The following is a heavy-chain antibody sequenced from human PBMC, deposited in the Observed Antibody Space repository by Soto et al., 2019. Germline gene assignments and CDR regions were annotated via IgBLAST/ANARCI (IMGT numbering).Heavy chain of an antibody. CDR3: ARHEDSSMIVVVPRGYFAD. CDR1: GGSISSAVHY. V-gene: IGHV4-39*01. CDR2: IYYSGRT. J-gene: IGHJ4*02. D-gene: IGHD3-22*01. Sequence: QLQLQESGPGLLKPSETLSLTCTVSGGSISSAVHYWAWIRQPPGKGLEWIGGIYYSGRTYYNPSLKSRVTISVDTSKNQFSLKLSSVTAADTAVYYCARHEDSSMIVVVPRGYFADWGQGTLVTVSS.